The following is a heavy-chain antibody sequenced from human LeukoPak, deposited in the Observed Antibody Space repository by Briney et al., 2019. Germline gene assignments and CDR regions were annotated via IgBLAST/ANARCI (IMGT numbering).Heavy chain of an antibody. CDR1: GFTFSTYE. D-gene: IGHD1/OR15-1a*01. J-gene: IGHJ4*02. CDR2: ISSSVTTI. Sequence: PGGSLTLSCPASGFTFSTYEMNWVRQAPGKWLGCLSQISSSVTTIYYADSVTGSSSISTAKATNCLYLQMNSLRAEDTAIYYCAREEQLHGGPGGCWGQGTLVTVSS. CDR3: AREEQLHGGPGGC. V-gene: IGHV3-48*03.